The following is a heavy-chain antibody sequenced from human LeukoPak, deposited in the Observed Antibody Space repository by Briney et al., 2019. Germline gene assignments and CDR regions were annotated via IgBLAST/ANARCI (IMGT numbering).Heavy chain of an antibody. D-gene: IGHD1-26*01. CDR1: GGFTSDFY. Sequence: SETLSLTCAVDGGFTSDFYCSGIRQPPGKGLEWIGEINHSGSTNYNPSLKSRVTISVDTSKNQFSLKLSSVTAADTAVYYCARLGYSGTYRAPPDYWGQGTLVTVSS. CDR3: ARLGYSGTYRAPPDY. V-gene: IGHV4-34*01. J-gene: IGHJ4*02. CDR2: INHSGST.